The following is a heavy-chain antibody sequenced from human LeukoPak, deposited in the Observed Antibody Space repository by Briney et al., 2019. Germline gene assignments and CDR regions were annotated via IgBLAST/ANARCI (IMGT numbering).Heavy chain of an antibody. V-gene: IGHV4-34*01. CDR1: GGSFSGYY. CDR2: INHSGST. D-gene: IGHD6-13*01. J-gene: IGHJ4*02. Sequence: SETLSLTCAVYGGSFSGYYWSWIRQPPGKGLEWIGEINHSGSTNYNPSLKSRVTISVDTSKNQFSQKLSSVTAADTAVYYCARAIAAAGMNFDYWGQGTLVTVSS. CDR3: ARAIAAAGMNFDY.